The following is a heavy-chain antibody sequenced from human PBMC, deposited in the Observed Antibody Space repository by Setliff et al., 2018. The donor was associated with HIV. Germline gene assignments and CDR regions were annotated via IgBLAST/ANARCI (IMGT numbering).Heavy chain of an antibody. D-gene: IGHD2-21*02. Sequence: SVKVSCKASGGTFSSYAISWVRQAPGQGLEWMGGIIPIFGTANYAQKFQGRVTITTDESTSTAYMELSSLRSEDTVVYYCARMSGHIVVVTATDAFDIWGQGTMVTVSS. J-gene: IGHJ3*02. CDR1: GGTFSSYA. CDR2: IIPIFGTA. V-gene: IGHV1-69*05. CDR3: ARMSGHIVVVTATDAFDI.